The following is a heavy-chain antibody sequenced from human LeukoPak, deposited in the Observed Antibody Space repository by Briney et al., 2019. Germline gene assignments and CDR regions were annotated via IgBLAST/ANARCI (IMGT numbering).Heavy chain of an antibody. Sequence: ASVKVSCKASGYTFTGYYMHWVRQAPGQGLEWMGIINPSGGGTNYAQKFQGRVTMTRDTSISTAYMELSRLRSDDTAVYYCARPRLGYCSGGSCYAIDYWGQGTLVTVSS. J-gene: IGHJ4*02. D-gene: IGHD2-15*01. V-gene: IGHV1-2*02. CDR3: ARPRLGYCSGGSCYAIDY. CDR2: INPSGGGT. CDR1: GYTFTGYY.